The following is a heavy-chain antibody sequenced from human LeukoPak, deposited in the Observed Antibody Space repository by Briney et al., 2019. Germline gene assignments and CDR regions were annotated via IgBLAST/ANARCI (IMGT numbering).Heavy chain of an antibody. J-gene: IGHJ4*02. D-gene: IGHD3-10*01. CDR2: ISGSGGST. CDR3: AKPEYGSGNKYDY. CDR1: GFTFSSYG. Sequence: HTGGSLRLSCAASGFTFSSYGMSWVRQAPGKGLEWVSAISGSGGSTYYADSVKGRFTISRDNSKNTLYLQMNSLRAEDTALYYCAKPEYGSGNKYDYWGQGALVTVSS. V-gene: IGHV3-23*01.